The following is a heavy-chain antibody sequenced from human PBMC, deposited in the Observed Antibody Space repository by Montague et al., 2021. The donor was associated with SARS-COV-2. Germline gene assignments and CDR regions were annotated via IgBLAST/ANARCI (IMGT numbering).Heavy chain of an antibody. CDR1: GGSLSGYY. CDR3: ARGRRRYNWRDETSYYYGMDV. D-gene: IGHD1-20*01. Sequence: ETLSLTCAVYGGSLSGYYWSWIRQPPGKGLEWIGEINHSGSTNYNPSLKSRVTISLDTSKNQFSLKLSSVTAADTAVYYCARGRRRYNWRDETSYYYGMDVWDQGTTVTVSS. V-gene: IGHV4-34*01. J-gene: IGHJ6*02. CDR2: INHSGST.